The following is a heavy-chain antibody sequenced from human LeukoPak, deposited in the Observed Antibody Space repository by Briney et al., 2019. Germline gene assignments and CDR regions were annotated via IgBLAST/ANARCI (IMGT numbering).Heavy chain of an antibody. V-gene: IGHV1-24*01. CDR2: FDPEDGET. J-gene: IGHJ3*02. Sequence: ASVKVSCNVSGYTLTELSMHWVRQAPGKGLEWMGGFDPEDGETIYAQKFQGRVTMTEDTSTDTAYMELSSLRSEDTAVYYCATEKFYSGSYRGGDAFDIWGQGTMVTVSS. D-gene: IGHD1-26*01. CDR1: GYTLTELS. CDR3: ATEKFYSGSYRGGDAFDI.